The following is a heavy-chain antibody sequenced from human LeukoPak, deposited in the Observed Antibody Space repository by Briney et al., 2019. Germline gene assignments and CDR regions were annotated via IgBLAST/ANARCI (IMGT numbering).Heavy chain of an antibody. CDR1: GGSTTGYF. Sequence: PSETLSLTCTISGGSTTGYFWSWIRQPPGKGLEWIGYVFYSGGNLYNPSLESRVTISVDTSKTHFSLELSSVTAADTAVYYCARQVPSYSSGYAFDYWGQGTLVTVSS. V-gene: IGHV4-59*08. J-gene: IGHJ4*02. CDR2: VFYSGGN. CDR3: ARQVPSYSSGYAFDY. D-gene: IGHD3-22*01.